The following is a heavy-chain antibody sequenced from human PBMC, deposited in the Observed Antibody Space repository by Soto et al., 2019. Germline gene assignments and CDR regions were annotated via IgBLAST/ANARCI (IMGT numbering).Heavy chain of an antibody. CDR1: GFTFSSYW. Sequence: GGSLRLSCAASGFTFSSYWMSWVRQAPGKGLEWVANIKQDGSEKYYVDSVKGRFTISRDNAKNSLYLQMNSLRAEATAVYYCAREGRYYDSSGLPPFDYWGQGTLVTVSS. CDR3: AREGRYYDSSGLPPFDY. V-gene: IGHV3-7*03. J-gene: IGHJ4*02. D-gene: IGHD3-22*01. CDR2: IKQDGSEK.